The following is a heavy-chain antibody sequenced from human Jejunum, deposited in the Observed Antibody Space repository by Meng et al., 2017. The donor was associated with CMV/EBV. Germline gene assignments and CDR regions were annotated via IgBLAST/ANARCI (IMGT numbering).Heavy chain of an antibody. CDR3: ARTVLLRWELLPSTSDY. Sequence: FTSYDINWVRQATGQGLEWMGWMNPNSGNTGYAQKFQGRVTMTRNTSISTAFMELNSLKNEDSALYYCARTVLLRWELLPSTSDYWGQGTPVTVSS. J-gene: IGHJ4*02. CDR2: MNPNSGNT. CDR1: FTSYD. V-gene: IGHV1-8*01. D-gene: IGHD1-26*01.